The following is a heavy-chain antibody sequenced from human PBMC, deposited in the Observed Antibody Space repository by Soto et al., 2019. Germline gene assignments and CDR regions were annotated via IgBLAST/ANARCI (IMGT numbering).Heavy chain of an antibody. CDR3: ARGSREGPRYFDY. CDR2: INPSGGST. D-gene: IGHD2-2*01. J-gene: IGHJ4*02. V-gene: IGHV1-46*01. Sequence: ATVKVSCKASGYTFTSYYMHWVRQAPGQGLEWMGIINPSGGSTSYAQKFQGRVTMTSDTSTSTVYMELSSLTPEDTAVYYCARGSREGPRYFDYWGGGTMVTVYS. CDR1: GYTFTSYY.